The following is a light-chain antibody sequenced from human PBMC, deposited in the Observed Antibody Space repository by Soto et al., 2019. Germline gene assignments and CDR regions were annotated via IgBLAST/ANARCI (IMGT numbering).Light chain of an antibody. Sequence: QSALTQPASVSGSPGQSITISCTGTSSDVGSYNYVSWYQQNPGKAPKLMIYEVSNRPSGVSHRFSGSRSGNTASLTISGLQGEDEADYYCAAWDDSLNGLVFGTGTKVTVL. V-gene: IGLV2-14*01. J-gene: IGLJ1*01. CDR1: SSDVGSYNY. CDR3: AAWDDSLNGLV. CDR2: EVS.